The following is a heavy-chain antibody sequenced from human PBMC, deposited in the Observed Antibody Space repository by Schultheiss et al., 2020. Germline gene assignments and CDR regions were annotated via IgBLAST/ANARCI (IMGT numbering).Heavy chain of an antibody. J-gene: IGHJ4*02. CDR3: ARGGWQQLSAGPFDY. CDR2: IYHSGST. V-gene: IGHV4-4*02. Sequence: SETLSLTCAVSGGSISSSNWWSWVRQPPGKGLEWIGSIYHSGSTYYNPSLKSRVTISVDTSKNQFSLKLSSVTAADTAVYYCARGGWQQLSAGPFDYWGQGTLVTVSS. CDR1: GGSISSSNW. D-gene: IGHD6-13*01.